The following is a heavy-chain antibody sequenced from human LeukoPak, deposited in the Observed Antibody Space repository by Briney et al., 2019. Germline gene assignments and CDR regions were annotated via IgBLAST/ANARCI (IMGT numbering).Heavy chain of an antibody. CDR3: ARPLMYYYGSETYFWFDP. J-gene: IGHJ5*02. CDR2: IKQDGSEQ. D-gene: IGHD3-10*01. Sequence: PGGSLRLSCAASGFTFTTYWMGWVRQAPGKGLEWVANIKQDGSEQYYVDSVKGRFTISRDHAKNSLSLQMNSLRAEDTAVYYCARPLMYYYGSETYFWFDPWGQGTLVTVSS. CDR1: GFTFTTYW. V-gene: IGHV3-7*01.